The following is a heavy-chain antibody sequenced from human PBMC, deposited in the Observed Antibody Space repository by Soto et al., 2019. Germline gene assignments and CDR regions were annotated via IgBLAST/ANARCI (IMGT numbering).Heavy chain of an antibody. CDR2: IKGEADGGTT. V-gene: IGHV3-15*01. Sequence: NPGGSLRLSCAASGFTFSNAWMSWVRQAPGKGLEWVGRIKGEADGGTTDYAAPVKGRITISRDHSKDTLYLHMNSLKTEDTAVYYCTTGLSNGYYNFDYWGQGT. CDR1: GFTFSNAW. CDR3: TTGLSNGYYNFDY. D-gene: IGHD3-22*01. J-gene: IGHJ4*02.